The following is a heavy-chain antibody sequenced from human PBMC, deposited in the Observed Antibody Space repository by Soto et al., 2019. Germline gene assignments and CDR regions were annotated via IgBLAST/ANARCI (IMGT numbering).Heavy chain of an antibody. CDR2: ISAYNGNT. Sequence: QVQLVQSGAEVKKPGASVKVSCKASGYTFTSYVISWVRQAPGQGLEWMGWISAYNGNTNYAQKLHGRGTTSTDTSTSTAYMELRSLRSDDTAVYYCARDSMVRGFSPSETYYYSYYGMDVWGQGTTVTVSS. V-gene: IGHV1-18*01. CDR1: GYTFTSYV. D-gene: IGHD3-10*01. J-gene: IGHJ6*02. CDR3: ARDSMVRGFSPSETYYYSYYGMDV.